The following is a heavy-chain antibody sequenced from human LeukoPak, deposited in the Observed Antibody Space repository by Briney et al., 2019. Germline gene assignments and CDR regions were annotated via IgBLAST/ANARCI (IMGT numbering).Heavy chain of an antibody. J-gene: IGHJ4*02. CDR3: ARARNPPFDY. CDR1: GGSFSGYY. Sequence: PSETPSLTCTVYGGSFSGYYWSWIRQPPGKGLEWIGEINHTGSTNYNPSLKSRVTISVDTSKNQFSLKLSSVTAADTAVYYCARARNPPFDYWGQGTLVTVSS. CDR2: INHTGST. V-gene: IGHV4-34*01.